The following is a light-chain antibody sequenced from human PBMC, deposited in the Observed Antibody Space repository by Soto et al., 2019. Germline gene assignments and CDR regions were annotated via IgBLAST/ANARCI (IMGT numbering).Light chain of an antibody. CDR3: QQRSNWPLT. Sequence: DIQVTQSPSTLSASVGDRVTITCRASQSISSSLAWYHQKPGTAPKLLIYDASSLERGVPSRFSGSGSGTDFTLTISSLEPEDFAVYYCQQRSNWPLTFGPGTKVDIK. CDR2: DAS. J-gene: IGKJ3*01. CDR1: QSISSS. V-gene: IGKV1-5*01.